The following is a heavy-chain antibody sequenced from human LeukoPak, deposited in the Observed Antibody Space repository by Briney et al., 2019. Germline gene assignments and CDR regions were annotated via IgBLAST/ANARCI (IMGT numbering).Heavy chain of an antibody. V-gene: IGHV4-34*01. J-gene: IGHJ4*02. D-gene: IGHD1-26*01. Sequence: SETLSLTCAVYGGSFSGYYWSWIRQPPGKGLEWIGEINHSGSTNYNPSLKSRVTISVGTSKNQFSLKLSSVTAADTAVYYCARGPMTVGASPFDYWGQGTLVTVSS. CDR1: GGSFSGYY. CDR2: INHSGST. CDR3: ARGPMTVGASPFDY.